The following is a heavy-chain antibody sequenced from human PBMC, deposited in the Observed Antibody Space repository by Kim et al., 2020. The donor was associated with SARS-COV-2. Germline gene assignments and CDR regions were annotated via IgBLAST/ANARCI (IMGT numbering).Heavy chain of an antibody. D-gene: IGHD3-9*01. V-gene: IGHV3-15*05. J-gene: IGHJ4*02. Sequence: VQLVESGGGSVKPGGSLRLSCAASGLTLSNAWMSWVRQAPGKGLEWVGVIKSRAHGETTDYAAPVKGRFTISRDDSRNTLYLEMNSLRAEDTAVYYCARDLGRGAHNRVTGYKNPTGFCDYWGQGARITVSS. CDR2: IKSRAHGETT. CDR3: ARDLGRGAHNRVTGYKNPTGFCDY. CDR1: GLTLSNAW.